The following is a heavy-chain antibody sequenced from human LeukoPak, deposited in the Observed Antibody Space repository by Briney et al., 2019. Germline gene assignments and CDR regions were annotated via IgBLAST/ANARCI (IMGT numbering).Heavy chain of an antibody. CDR1: GFTFSSYW. Sequence: GGSLRLSCAASGFTFSSYWMSWVRQAPGKGLEWVANIKQDGSEKYYVDSVKGRFTISRDNAKNSLYLQMNSLRAEGTAVYYCARVGSGWTRGYLDYWGQGTLVTVSS. D-gene: IGHD6-19*01. J-gene: IGHJ4*02. CDR3: ARVGSGWTRGYLDY. V-gene: IGHV3-7*05. CDR2: IKQDGSEK.